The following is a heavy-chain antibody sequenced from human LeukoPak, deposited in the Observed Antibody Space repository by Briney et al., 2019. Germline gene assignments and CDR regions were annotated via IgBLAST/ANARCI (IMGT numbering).Heavy chain of an antibody. Sequence: SETLSLTCTVSGGSISSSSYYWGWIRQPPGKGLEWIGSIYYSGSTYYNPSLKSRVTISVDTSKNQFSLKLRSVTAADTAVYYCARHPRGGSSRNFDYWGQGTLVTVSS. CDR3: ARHPRGGSSRNFDY. D-gene: IGHD2-15*01. CDR1: GGSISSSSYY. CDR2: IYYSGST. J-gene: IGHJ4*02. V-gene: IGHV4-39*01.